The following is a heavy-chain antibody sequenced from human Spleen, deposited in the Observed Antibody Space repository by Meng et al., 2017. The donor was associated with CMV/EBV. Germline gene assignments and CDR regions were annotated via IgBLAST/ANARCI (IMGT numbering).Heavy chain of an antibody. CDR3: AKGLRDIVVVPAAIRPTWYYYYYGMDV. D-gene: IGHD2-2*02. J-gene: IGHJ6*02. CDR1: RFTFNEYG. V-gene: IGHV3-30*02. CDR2: IRYDGSHG. Sequence: GESLKISCATSRFTFNEYGMHWVRQAPGKGLDWVAFIRYDGSHGYYADSVKGRFTISRDNAKNTVYLQMDSLRVEDTAVYYCAKGLRDIVVVPAAIRPTWYYYYYGMDVWGQGTTVTVSS.